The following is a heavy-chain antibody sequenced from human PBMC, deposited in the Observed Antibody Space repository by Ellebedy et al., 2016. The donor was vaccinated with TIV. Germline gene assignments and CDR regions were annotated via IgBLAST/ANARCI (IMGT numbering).Heavy chain of an antibody. CDR3: AKEGIAGAGTGWFYYYGMDV. CDR2: IGGGGGSA. V-gene: IGHV3-23*01. Sequence: PGGSLRLSCTGSGFTFSSYAMTWVRQSPGKGLEWVSGIGGGGGSANYGDSVKGRFTISRDNSKNTLYLQMNSLRAEDTAVYYCAKEGIAGAGTGWFYYYGMDVWGQGTTVTVSS. J-gene: IGHJ6*02. CDR1: GFTFSSYA. D-gene: IGHD6-13*01.